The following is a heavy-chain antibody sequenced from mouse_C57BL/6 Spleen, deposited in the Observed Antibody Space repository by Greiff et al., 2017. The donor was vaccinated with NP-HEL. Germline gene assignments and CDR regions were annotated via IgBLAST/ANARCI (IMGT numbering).Heavy chain of an antibody. CDR3: ARRKGNYFYAMDY. CDR2: IYPSDSET. J-gene: IGHJ4*01. CDR1: GYTFTSYW. V-gene: IGHV1-61*01. D-gene: IGHD2-1*01. Sequence: QVQLQQPGAELVRPGSSVKLSCKASGYTFTSYWMDWVKQRPGQGLEWIGNIYPSDSETHYNQKFKDKATLTVDKSSSTAYMQLSSLTSEDSAVYYCARRKGNYFYAMDYWGQGTSVTVSS.